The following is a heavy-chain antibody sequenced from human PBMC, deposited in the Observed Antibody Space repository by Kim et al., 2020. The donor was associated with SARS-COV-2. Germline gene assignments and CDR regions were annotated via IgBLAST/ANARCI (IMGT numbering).Heavy chain of an antibody. CDR3: AREPITDVRGVFFPLFF. V-gene: IGHV7-4-1*02. D-gene: IGHD3-10*01. CDR1: GYRFTTFA. Sequence: ASVKVSCKASGYRFTTFALNWVRQAPGQGLEWMGWINTETGKPTYARGFTRRFVFSLDSSVSTAFLQISNLQPEDTAIYYCAREPITDVRGVFFPLFFRGQGSLVTVSS. J-gene: IGHJ4*02. CDR2: INTETGKP.